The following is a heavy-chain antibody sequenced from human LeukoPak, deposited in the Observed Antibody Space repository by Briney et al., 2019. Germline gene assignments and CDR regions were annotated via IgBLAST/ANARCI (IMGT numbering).Heavy chain of an antibody. Sequence: SETLFLTCTVSGGSISSYYWSWIRQPPGKGLEWIGYIYYSGSTNYNPSLKSRVTISVDTSKNQFSLKLSSVTAADTAVYYCAREPMATAYFDYWGQGTLVTVSS. J-gene: IGHJ4*02. V-gene: IGHV4-59*01. CDR2: IYYSGST. D-gene: IGHD5-12*01. CDR1: GGSISSYY. CDR3: AREPMATAYFDY.